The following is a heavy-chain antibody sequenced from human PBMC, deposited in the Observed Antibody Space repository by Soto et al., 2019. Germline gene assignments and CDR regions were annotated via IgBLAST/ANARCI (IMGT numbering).Heavy chain of an antibody. V-gene: IGHV4-31*03. Sequence: QVQLQESGPGLVKPSQTLSLTCTVSGGSISSGGYYWSWIRQHPGKGLEWIGYIYYSGSTSYNPSLQSRVTISVDTSKNQFSLKLSSVTAADTAVYYCARDTERIAAAGNWGQGTLVTVSS. CDR1: GGSISSGGYY. J-gene: IGHJ4*02. CDR3: ARDTERIAAAGN. D-gene: IGHD6-13*01. CDR2: IYYSGST.